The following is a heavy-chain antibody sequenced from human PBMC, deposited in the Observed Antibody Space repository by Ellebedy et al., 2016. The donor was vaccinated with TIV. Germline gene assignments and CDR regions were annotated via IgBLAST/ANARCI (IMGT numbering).Heavy chain of an antibody. J-gene: IGHJ6*02. V-gene: IGHV3-48*01. Sequence: GESLKISCAASGYTFSSYNMTWVRQAPGKGLECVSYISSSSSTISSADSVKGRFTISRDNAKNSLYLQMNSLRAEDTAVYYCARVRQSLHGYGMDVWGQGTTVTVSS. CDR2: ISSSSSTI. D-gene: IGHD6-19*01. CDR3: ARVRQSLHGYGMDV. CDR1: GYTFSSYN.